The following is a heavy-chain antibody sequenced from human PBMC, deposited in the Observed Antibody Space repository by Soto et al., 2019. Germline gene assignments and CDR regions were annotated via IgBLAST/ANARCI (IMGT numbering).Heavy chain of an antibody. CDR3: ARQVECSGGSCYSGWFDP. CDR2: IYYSGST. V-gene: IGHV4-39*01. CDR1: GGSISSSSYY. J-gene: IGHJ5*02. D-gene: IGHD2-15*01. Sequence: SETLSLTCTVSGGSISSSSYYWGWIRQPPGKGLEWIGSIYYSGSTYYNPSLKSRVTISVDTSKNQFSLKLSSVTAADTAVYYCARQVECSGGSCYSGWFDPWGQGTLVTVSS.